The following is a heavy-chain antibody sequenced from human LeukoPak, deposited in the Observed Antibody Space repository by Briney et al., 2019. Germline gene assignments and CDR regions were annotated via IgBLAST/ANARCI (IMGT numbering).Heavy chain of an antibody. J-gene: IGHJ3*02. CDR1: GFSVSNNY. CDR3: AKDSSAFDI. V-gene: IGHV3-23*01. Sequence: GSLRLSCAVSGFSVSNNYLSWVRQAPGKGLEWVSAISGSGGSTYYADSVKGRFTISRDNSKNTLYLQMNSLRAEDTAVYYCAKDSSAFDIWGQGTMVTVSS. CDR2: ISGSGGST.